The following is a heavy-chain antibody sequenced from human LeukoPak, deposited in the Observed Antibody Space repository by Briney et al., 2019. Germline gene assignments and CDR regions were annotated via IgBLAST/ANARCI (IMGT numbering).Heavy chain of an antibody. CDR1: GYSISSDYY. CDR2: IYHSWGI. D-gene: IGHD1-1*01. J-gene: IGHJ4*02. Sequence: PSETLSLTCAVSGYSISSDYYWGWIRQPPGKGLKWIATIYHSWGIYFNPSLKSRVTILLDTSKNQFSLKLTSVTAADTAIYYCARNVTAGYFDYWGQGILVTVSS. CDR3: ARNVTAGYFDY. V-gene: IGHV4-38-2*01.